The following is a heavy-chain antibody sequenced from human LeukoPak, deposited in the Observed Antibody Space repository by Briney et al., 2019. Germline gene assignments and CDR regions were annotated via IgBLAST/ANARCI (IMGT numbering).Heavy chain of an antibody. CDR3: ANIGPSTFGSTGF. J-gene: IGHJ4*02. D-gene: IGHD3-16*01. CDR1: GFTFSTHG. Sequence: GGSLRLSCVASGFTFSTHGMIWVRQAPGKGPEWVSLVSNSGDTTNYADSVKGRFTISRDNSKNTLYLQMDSLRAEDTAAYYCANIGPSTFGSTGFWGQGTLVTVSS. V-gene: IGHV3-23*01. CDR2: VSNSGDTT.